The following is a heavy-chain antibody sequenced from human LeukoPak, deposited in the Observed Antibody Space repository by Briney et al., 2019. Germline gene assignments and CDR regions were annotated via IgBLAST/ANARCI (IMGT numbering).Heavy chain of an antibody. CDR1: GFTFSSYA. J-gene: IGHJ4*02. CDR2: ISYDGSNK. D-gene: IGHD2-15*01. V-gene: IGHV3-30-3*01. Sequence: HPGGSLRLSCAASGFTFSSYAMHWVRQAPGKGLEWVAVISYDGSNKYYADSVKGRFTISRDNSKNTLYLQMNSLRAEDTAVYYCARDGGMVAATKDYWGQGTLVTVSS. CDR3: ARDGGMVAATKDY.